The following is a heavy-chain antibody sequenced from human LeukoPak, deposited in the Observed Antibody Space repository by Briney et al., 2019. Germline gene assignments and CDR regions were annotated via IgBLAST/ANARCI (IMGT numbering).Heavy chain of an antibody. J-gene: IGHJ4*02. CDR2: IKPDGSEK. V-gene: IGHV3-7*04. CDR3: ARGWEGAFDY. Sequence: GGSLRRSCAASGFTFSSYWMGWVRQAPGKGLEWVANIKPDGSEKYYVDSAKGRFTIARDNADDSLYLQMNSLRAEDTAVYYCARGWEGAFDYWGQGTLVTVAS. CDR1: GFTFSSYW. D-gene: IGHD1-26*01.